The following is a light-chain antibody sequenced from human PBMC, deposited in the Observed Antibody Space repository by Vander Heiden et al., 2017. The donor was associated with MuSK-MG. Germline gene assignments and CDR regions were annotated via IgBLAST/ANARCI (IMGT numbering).Light chain of an antibody. V-gene: IGKV1-39*01. CDR1: QSIDTF. CDR3: QQSDSTPLYT. J-gene: IGKJ2*01. Sequence: DIQMTQSPSSLSASVGDTVIITCRASQSIDTFLNWYQQKPGRAPKLLIYAASNLKSGVPSRFSGSGIGPEFTLTIGSPQLEDFASYYCQQSDSTPLYTFGRGTKLEIK. CDR2: AAS.